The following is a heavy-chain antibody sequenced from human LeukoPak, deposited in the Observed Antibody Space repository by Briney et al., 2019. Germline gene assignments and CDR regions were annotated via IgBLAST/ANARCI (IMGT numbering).Heavy chain of an antibody. CDR1: GFTFSSYS. CDR3: ARPVSFGVVDDAFDI. D-gene: IGHD3-3*01. J-gene: IGHJ3*02. CDR2: ISSSSSYI. V-gene: IGHV3-21*01. Sequence: GGSLRLSCAASGFTFSSYSMNWVRQAPGKGLEWVSSISSSSSYIYYADSVKGRFTISRDNAKNSLYLQMNSLRAEDTAVYYCARPVSFGVVDDAFDIWGQGTMVTVSS.